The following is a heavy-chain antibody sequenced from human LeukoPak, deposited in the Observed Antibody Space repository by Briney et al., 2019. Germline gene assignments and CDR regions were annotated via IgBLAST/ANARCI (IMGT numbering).Heavy chain of an antibody. CDR2: ISAYNGNT. CDR1: GYTFTSYG. D-gene: IGHD2-15*01. V-gene: IGHV1-18*01. Sequence: ASVKVSCKASGYTFTSYGISWVRQAPGQGLEWMGWISAYNGNTNYAQKFQGRVTMTTDTSTSTAYMELRSLRFDDTAVYYCARIGYCSGGSCYSFDYWGQGTLVTVSS. CDR3: ARIGYCSGGSCYSFDY. J-gene: IGHJ4*02.